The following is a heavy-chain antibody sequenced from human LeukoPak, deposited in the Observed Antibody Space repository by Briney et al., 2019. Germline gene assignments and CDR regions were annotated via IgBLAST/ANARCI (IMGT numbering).Heavy chain of an antibody. D-gene: IGHD3-22*01. CDR2: IYYSGST. Sequence: SETLSLTCTVSGGSISSGGYYWSWIRQHPGKGLEWIGYIYYSGSTYYNPSLKSRVTISVDTSKNQFSLKLSSVTAADTAVYYCARVNDSSGYYRYYFDYWGQGTLVTVSS. V-gene: IGHV4-31*03. CDR3: ARVNDSSGYYRYYFDY. J-gene: IGHJ4*02. CDR1: GGSISSGGYY.